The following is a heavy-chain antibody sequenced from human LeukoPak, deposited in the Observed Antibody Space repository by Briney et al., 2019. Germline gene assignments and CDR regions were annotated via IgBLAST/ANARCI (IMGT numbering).Heavy chain of an antibody. V-gene: IGHV3-23*01. J-gene: IGHJ4*02. D-gene: IGHD3-3*01. CDR3: AKAPNYDFWSGRGFDY. CDR1: GFSFSSYA. Sequence: GVSLRLSCAASGFSFSSYAMTWVRHAPGKGLEGVSLISGSGGSTYYAASVKGRFTISRDTSKSTLYLQMNSLRAEDTAVYYCAKAPNYDFWSGRGFDYWGQGTLVTVSS. CDR2: ISGSGGST.